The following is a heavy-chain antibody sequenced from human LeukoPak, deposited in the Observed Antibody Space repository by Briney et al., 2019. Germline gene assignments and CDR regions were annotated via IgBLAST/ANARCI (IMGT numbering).Heavy chain of an antibody. D-gene: IGHD6-13*01. CDR1: GGSISSSSYY. CDR2: MYYSGST. CDR3: ARAGYSSSWATLDY. Sequence: SETLSLTCTVSGGSISSSSYYWGWIRQPPGKGLEWIGNMYYSGSTYYNPSLKSRVTISTDTSKNQFSLKVNSVTAADTAVYYCARAGYSSSWATLDYWGQGTLVTVSS. J-gene: IGHJ4*02. V-gene: IGHV4-39*01.